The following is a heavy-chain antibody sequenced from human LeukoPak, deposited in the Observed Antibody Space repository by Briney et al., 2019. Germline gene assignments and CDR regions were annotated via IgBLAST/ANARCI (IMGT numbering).Heavy chain of an antibody. CDR3: ARMSSYCDY. D-gene: IGHD2-2*01. CDR2: IKPDGSEK. Sequence: GGTLRLSCGASGFTFSSHHRNWIRQTPGKGLESAATIKPDGSEKYYVDSVKGRFTISRDNAKSSLYLQMNSLRAEDTGVYFCARMSSYCDYWGQGTLVTVSS. CDR1: GFTFSSHH. V-gene: IGHV3-7*01. J-gene: IGHJ4*02.